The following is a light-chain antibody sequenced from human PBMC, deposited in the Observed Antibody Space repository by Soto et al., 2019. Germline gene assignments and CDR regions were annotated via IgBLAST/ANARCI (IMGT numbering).Light chain of an antibody. Sequence: DIQMSQSPSTVSAYVGDSATIPFRASQSITTWLAWYQQRPGKAPKLLXYDVSSMQSGVPSRISSGGSGTKYTLIISSLQPADFAAYYYQLYKMYSPWTFGQGTKVDIK. J-gene: IGKJ1*01. CDR3: QLYKMYSPWT. CDR1: QSITTW. CDR2: DVS. V-gene: IGKV1-5*01.